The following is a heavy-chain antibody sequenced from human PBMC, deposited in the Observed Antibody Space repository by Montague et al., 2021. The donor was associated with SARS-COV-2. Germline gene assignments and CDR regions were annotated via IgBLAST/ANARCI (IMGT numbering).Heavy chain of an antibody. Sequence: SLRLSCAASGFTFTSYSMHWVRQAPGKGLEWLAIVSFNGAKQYYADSVNGRFTISRDNSMNTLFLQMNSLRAEDTAVYFCARVKTGPYVPIDFWGQGTLVTVSS. CDR2: VSFNGAKQ. CDR3: ARVKTGPYVPIDF. CDR1: GFTFTSYS. V-gene: IGHV3-30*04. J-gene: IGHJ4*02. D-gene: IGHD1-1*01.